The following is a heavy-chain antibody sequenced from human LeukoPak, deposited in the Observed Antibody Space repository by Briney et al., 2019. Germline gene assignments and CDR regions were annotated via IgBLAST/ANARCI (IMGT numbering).Heavy chain of an antibody. CDR2: ISAYNGNT. CDR3: ARGWVGYDILTGYPLDLDY. V-gene: IGHV1-18*01. J-gene: IGHJ4*02. D-gene: IGHD3-9*01. CDR1: GYTFTSYG. Sequence: ASVKVSCKASGYTFTSYGISWVRQAPGQGLEWMGWISAYNGNTNYAQKLQGRVTMTTDTSTSTAYMELRSLRSDDTAVYYCARGWVGYDILTGYPLDLDYWGQGTLVAVSS.